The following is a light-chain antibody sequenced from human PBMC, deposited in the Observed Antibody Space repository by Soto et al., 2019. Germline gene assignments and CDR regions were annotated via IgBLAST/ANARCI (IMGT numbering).Light chain of an antibody. CDR1: QDISNY. CDR2: DAS. Sequence: DIQMTQSPSSLSASVGDRVTITFQASQDISNYLNWYQQKPGKAPKLLIYDASSLEAGVPSRFSASGSGTDFTFTIISLQPEDIATYYCQQYINLPYTFGQGTKLEI. J-gene: IGKJ2*01. CDR3: QQYINLPYT. V-gene: IGKV1-33*01.